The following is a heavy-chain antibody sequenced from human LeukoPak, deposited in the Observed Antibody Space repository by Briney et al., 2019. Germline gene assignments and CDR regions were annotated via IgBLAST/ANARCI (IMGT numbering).Heavy chain of an antibody. Sequence: ASVNVSFKASVYTFTSYGISWVRQAPGQALDWMGWISAYNGNTNYAQKLQGRVTMTTDTSTSTAYMELRSLRSDDTAVYYCAREPLLWFGELSLYFDYWGQGTLVTVSS. J-gene: IGHJ4*02. D-gene: IGHD3-10*01. CDR3: AREPLLWFGELSLYFDY. CDR2: ISAYNGNT. CDR1: VYTFTSYG. V-gene: IGHV1-18*01.